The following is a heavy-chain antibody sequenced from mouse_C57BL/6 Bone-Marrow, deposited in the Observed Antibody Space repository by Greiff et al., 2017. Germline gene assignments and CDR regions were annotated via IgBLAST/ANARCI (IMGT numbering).Heavy chain of an antibody. CDR3: TTCYGSSYWYFDV. V-gene: IGHV14-4*01. J-gene: IGHJ1*03. CDR2: IDPENGDT. D-gene: IGHD1-1*01. Sequence: VQLQQSGAELVRPGASVKLSCTASGFNIKDDYMHWVKQRPEQGLEWIGWIDPENGDTEYASKFQGKATITADTYSNTAYLQLSSLTSEDTAVYYCTTCYGSSYWYFDVWGTGTTVTVSS. CDR1: GFNIKDDY.